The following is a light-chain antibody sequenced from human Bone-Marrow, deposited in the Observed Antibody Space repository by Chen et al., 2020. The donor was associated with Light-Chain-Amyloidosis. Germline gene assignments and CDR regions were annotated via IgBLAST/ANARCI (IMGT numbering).Light chain of an antibody. V-gene: IGKV4-1*01. CDR2: WAS. Sequence: DIVMTQSPDSLAVSLGERATINCKSSQSVLYSSNNKNYLAWYQQKPEQPPKLLIYWASTRESGVPDRFSGSGSGTDFTLTISSLQAEDVAVYYCQQYNSTPFTFGPGTKVDIK. CDR3: QQYNSTPFT. CDR1: QSVLYSSNNKNY. J-gene: IGKJ3*01.